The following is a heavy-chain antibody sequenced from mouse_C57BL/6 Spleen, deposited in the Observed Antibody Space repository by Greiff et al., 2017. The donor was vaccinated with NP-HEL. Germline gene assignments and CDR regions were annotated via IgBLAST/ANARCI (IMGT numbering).Heavy chain of an antibody. CDR1: GYTFTSYW. CDR3: ASRAIVAPDY. Sequence: QVQLQQPGTELVKPGASVKLSCKASGYTFTSYWMHWVKQRPGQGLEWIGNINPSNGGTNYNEKFKTKATLTVDKSSRTAYLQLRRLTSEDAAVDYCASRAIVAPDYRGQGTTLTVSS. D-gene: IGHD1-1*01. V-gene: IGHV1-53*01. J-gene: IGHJ2*01. CDR2: INPSNGGT.